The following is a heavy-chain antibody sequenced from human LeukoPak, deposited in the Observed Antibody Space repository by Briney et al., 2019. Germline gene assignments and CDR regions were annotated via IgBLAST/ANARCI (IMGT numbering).Heavy chain of an antibody. CDR2: ISAYNGNT. D-gene: IGHD6-19*01. CDR3: ARDHHSSGWLNRKAPFDY. Sequence: ASVKVSCKASGYTFTSYGISWVRQAPGQGLEGMGWISAYNGNTNYAQKLQGRVTMTTDTSTSTAYMELRSLRSDDTAVYYCARDHHSSGWLNRKAPFDYWGQGTLVTVSS. V-gene: IGHV1-18*01. J-gene: IGHJ4*02. CDR1: GYTFTSYG.